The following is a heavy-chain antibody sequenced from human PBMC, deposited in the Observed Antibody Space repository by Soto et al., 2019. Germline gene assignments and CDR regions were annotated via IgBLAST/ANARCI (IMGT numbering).Heavy chain of an antibody. V-gene: IGHV3-48*01. Sequence: PGGSLRLSCAASGFTFSSYSMNWVRQAPGKGLEWVSYISSSSSTIYYADSVKGRFTISRDNAKNSLYLRMNSLRAEDTAVYYCARDFWTVTTLLNTPSSWGQGTLVTVSS. CDR2: ISSSSSTI. CDR1: GFTFSSYS. CDR3: ARDFWTVTTLLNTPSS. J-gene: IGHJ4*02. D-gene: IGHD4-17*01.